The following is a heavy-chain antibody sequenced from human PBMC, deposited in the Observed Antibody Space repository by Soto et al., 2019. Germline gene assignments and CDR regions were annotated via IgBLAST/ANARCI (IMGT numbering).Heavy chain of an antibody. V-gene: IGHV1-8*01. J-gene: IGHJ4*02. CDR2: MNPNSDNT. D-gene: IGHD6-13*01. CDR1: GYTFTNYD. CDR3: ARVAAAGDY. Sequence: GASVKVSCKASGYTFTNYDINWVRQATGQGLEWTGWMNPNSDNTGYAQKFQGRVTMTRDTSISTAFMELSSLRFEDTAVYYCARVAAAGDYWGQGTLVTVSS.